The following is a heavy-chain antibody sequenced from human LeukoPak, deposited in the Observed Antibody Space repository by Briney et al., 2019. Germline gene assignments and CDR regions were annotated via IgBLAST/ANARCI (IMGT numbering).Heavy chain of an antibody. Sequence: ASVKVSCKASGYTLTSYYMHWVRQAPGQGLEWMGIFNPSGDSTSYAQKFQGRVTMTRDTSTSTVYMELSSLRSEDTAVYYCARVVKQQLVHYYFDYWGQGTLVTVSS. CDR1: GYTLTSYY. J-gene: IGHJ4*02. CDR2: FNPSGDST. V-gene: IGHV1-46*03. CDR3: ARVVKQQLVHYYFDY. D-gene: IGHD6-13*01.